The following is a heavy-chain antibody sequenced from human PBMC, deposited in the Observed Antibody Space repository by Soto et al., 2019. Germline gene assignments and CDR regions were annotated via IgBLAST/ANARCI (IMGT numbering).Heavy chain of an antibody. CDR1: GFSFSDYY. V-gene: IGHV3-11*01. CDR3: ANLAKNYYHYMDV. Sequence: QVQLVESGGGLVKPGGSLRLSCAASGFSFSDYYMSWIRQAPGKGLEWVSLISTSGSSTDYADSVKGRFTISRDNAKNSLSLQMNSLRAEDTPVYYCANLAKNYYHYMDVWGKGTTVTVSS. D-gene: IGHD1-26*01. J-gene: IGHJ6*03. CDR2: ISTSGSST.